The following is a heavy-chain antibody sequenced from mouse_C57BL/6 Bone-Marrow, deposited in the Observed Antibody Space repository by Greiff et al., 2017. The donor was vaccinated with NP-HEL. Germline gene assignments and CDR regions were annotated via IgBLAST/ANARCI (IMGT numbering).Heavy chain of an antibody. D-gene: IGHD1-1*01. CDR3: ARDNHYGSSIFDY. V-gene: IGHV5-16*01. J-gene: IGHJ2*01. Sequence: EVHLVESEGGLVQPGRSMKLSCTASGFTFSDYYMAWVRQVPEKGLEWVANINYDGSSTYYLDSLKSRFIISRDNAKNILYLQMSSLKSEDTATYYCARDNHYGSSIFDYWGQGTTLTVSS. CDR1: GFTFSDYY. CDR2: INYDGSST.